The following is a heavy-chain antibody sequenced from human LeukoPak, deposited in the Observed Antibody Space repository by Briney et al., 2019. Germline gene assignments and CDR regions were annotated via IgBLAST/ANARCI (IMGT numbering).Heavy chain of an antibody. V-gene: IGHV1-2*02. D-gene: IGHD3-3*01. CDR2: INPNSGGT. J-gene: IGHJ4*02. CDR3: ARPSEELELESAFDY. CDR1: GYTFTGYY. Sequence: ASVKVSCKASGYTFTGYYMHWVRQAPGQGLEWMGWINPNSGGTNYAQKFQGRVTMTRDTSISTAYMELSRLRSDDTAVYYCARPSEELELESAFDYWGQGTLVTVSS.